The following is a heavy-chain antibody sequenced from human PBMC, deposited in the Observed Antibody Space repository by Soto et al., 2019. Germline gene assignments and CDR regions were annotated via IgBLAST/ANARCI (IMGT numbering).Heavy chain of an antibody. Sequence: QVQLQQSGPGLVRPSEALTLTCDVSGASITDNYWSWIRQPPGKGPEWIGYVHYSGLANYNPALKRRVTIEMEKSKTRLFLKVDTVTAEDTAVYYCARALDYDFWGGRNWFDPWGQGILVTVSS. J-gene: IGHJ5*02. D-gene: IGHD3-3*01. V-gene: IGHV4-59*01. CDR2: VHYSGLA. CDR3: ARALDYDFWGGRNWFDP. CDR1: GASITDNY.